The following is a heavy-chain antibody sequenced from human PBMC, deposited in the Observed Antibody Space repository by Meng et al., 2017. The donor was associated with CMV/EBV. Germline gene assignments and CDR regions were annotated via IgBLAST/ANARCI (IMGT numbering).Heavy chain of an antibody. V-gene: IGHV3-66*01. J-gene: IGHJ4*02. CDR1: GFNVRDKY. CDR2: IYRGDNT. D-gene: IGHD3-10*01. Sequence: EADLGASGGGLVQPGGSLRLSWAASGFNVRDKYMSWVRQAPGKGLEWVCIIYRGDNTYYIDSVKDRFTVSRDNSKNTMYLQMNSLRVEDTAVYYCTGDSVSNPNLDYWGQGTLVTVSS. CDR3: TGDSVSNPNLDY.